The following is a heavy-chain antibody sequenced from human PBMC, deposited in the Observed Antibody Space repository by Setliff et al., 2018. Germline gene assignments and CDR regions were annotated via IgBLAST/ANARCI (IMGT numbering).Heavy chain of an antibody. Sequence: NPSETLSLTCTVSGGSISSSIYYWGWIRQPPGKGLEWIGSIYYSGSTYYNPSLKSRVTISVDTSKNQFSLKLASVTAADTALYYCARIGHFDFWRGFGVGGFDLWGHGSVVTVSS. CDR1: GGSISSSIYY. CDR2: IYYSGST. D-gene: IGHD3-3*01. V-gene: IGHV4-39*01. CDR3: ARIGHFDFWRGFGVGGFDL. J-gene: IGHJ3*01.